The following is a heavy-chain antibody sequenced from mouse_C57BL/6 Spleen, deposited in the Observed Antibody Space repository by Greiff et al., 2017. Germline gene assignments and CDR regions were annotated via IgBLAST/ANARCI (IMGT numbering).Heavy chain of an antibody. D-gene: IGHD1-1*01. CDR2: IWSGGST. CDR1: GFSLTSYG. CDR3: ARKPRGPITHWYFDV. Sequence: QVQLKQSGPGLVQPSQSLSITCTVSGFSLTSYGVHWVRQSPGKGLEWLGVIWSGGSTDYNAAFISRLSISEDTYKSQVFYKMNSLQADDAAIYYCARKPRGPITHWYFDVWGTGTTVTVSS. V-gene: IGHV2-2*01. J-gene: IGHJ1*03.